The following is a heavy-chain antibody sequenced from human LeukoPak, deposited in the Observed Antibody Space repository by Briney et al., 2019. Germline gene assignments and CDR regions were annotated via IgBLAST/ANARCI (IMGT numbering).Heavy chain of an antibody. CDR3: ARANDYGDSDY. V-gene: IGHV3-21*01. CDR2: ISSSSSYI. J-gene: IGHJ4*02. D-gene: IGHD4-17*01. CDR1: GFTFSAYS. Sequence: PGGSLRLSCAVSGFTFSAYSMNWVRQAPGKGLEWVSSISSSSSYIYYADSVKGRFTISRDNAKNSLYLQMNSLRAEDTAVYYCARANDYGDSDYWGQGTLVTVSS.